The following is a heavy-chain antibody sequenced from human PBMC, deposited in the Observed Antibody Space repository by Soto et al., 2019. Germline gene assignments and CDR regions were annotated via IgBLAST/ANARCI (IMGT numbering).Heavy chain of an antibody. V-gene: IGHV1-18*01. CDR1: GYTFTSYS. CDR2: ISAYNGNT. CDR3: AKDAPPPGY. J-gene: IGHJ4*02. Sequence: QVQLVQSGAEVKKPGASVKVSCKASGYTFTSYSISWVRQAPGQGLEWMGWISAYNGNTNYAQKLQGRATMTTDTSTSTANLELRGMRSDDRALYYGAKDAPPPGYWGQGTLVTISS.